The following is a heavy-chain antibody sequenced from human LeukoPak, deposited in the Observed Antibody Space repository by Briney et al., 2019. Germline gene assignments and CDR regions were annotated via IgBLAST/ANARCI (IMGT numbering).Heavy chain of an antibody. V-gene: IGHV3-21*01. J-gene: IGHJ3*02. CDR3: ASVDDLDAFAM. D-gene: IGHD5-12*01. CDR1: GFTFYNYT. CDR2: IGSSGYYI. Sequence: GGSLRLSCAASGFTFYNYTMNWVRQAPGKGLEWVSSIGSSGYYIYYADSVKGRFTISRDNAKNTLYLEMSSLRAEDTAVYYCASVDDLDAFAMWGQGTMVIVFS.